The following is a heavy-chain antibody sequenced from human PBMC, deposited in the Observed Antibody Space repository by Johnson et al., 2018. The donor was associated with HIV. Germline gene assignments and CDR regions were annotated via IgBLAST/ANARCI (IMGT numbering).Heavy chain of an antibody. CDR3: ARDAARLESDAFDI. D-gene: IGHD6-6*01. V-gene: IGHV3-30*04. J-gene: IGHJ3*02. CDR2: ISYDGSNK. CDR1: GFTFSSYA. Sequence: QVQLVESGGGVVQPGRSLRLSCAASGFTFSSYAMHWVRQAPGKGLEWVAVISYDGSNKYYADSVKGRFTISRDNSKNTLYLQMNSLRAEDTAVYYCARDAARLESDAFDIWGQGTMVTVSS.